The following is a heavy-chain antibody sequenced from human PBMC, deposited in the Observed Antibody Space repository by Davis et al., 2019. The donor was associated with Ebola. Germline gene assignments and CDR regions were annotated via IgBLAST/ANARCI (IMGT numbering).Heavy chain of an antibody. CDR2: ISSSSSTI. Sequence: GESLKISCAAFGFSVSSYSMNWVRQAPGKGLEWVSYISSSSSTIYYADSVKGRFTISRDNAKNSLYLQMNSLRDEDTAVYYCAREGDYYDSSGYYGYWGQGTLVTVSS. CDR1: GFSVSSYS. D-gene: IGHD3-22*01. V-gene: IGHV3-48*02. CDR3: AREGDYYDSSGYYGY. J-gene: IGHJ4*02.